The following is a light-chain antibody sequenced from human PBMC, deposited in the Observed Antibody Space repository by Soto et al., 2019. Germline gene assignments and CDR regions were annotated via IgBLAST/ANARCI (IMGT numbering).Light chain of an antibody. CDR2: GAS. V-gene: IGKV3-20*01. CDR3: HQHTSSPHMYT. J-gene: IGKJ2*01. Sequence: EIVLTQSPGTLSLSPGERATLSCRASQSVSSSYLVWYQQKGGQAPRLLISGASSRATGIPDRFSGSGSGTDFTLTISRLEPEDFAVYYCHQHTSSPHMYTFGQGTRLEIK. CDR1: QSVSSSY.